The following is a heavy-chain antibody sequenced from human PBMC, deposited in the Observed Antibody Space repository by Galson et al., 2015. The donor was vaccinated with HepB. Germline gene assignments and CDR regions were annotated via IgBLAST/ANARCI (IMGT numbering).Heavy chain of an antibody. CDR3: AKSIRGYSPFFDY. CDR1: GFTFSSYG. CDR2: IWYDGSNK. V-gene: IGHV3-33*06. J-gene: IGHJ4*02. Sequence: SLRLSCAASGFTFSSYGMHWVRQAPGKGLEWVAVIWYDGSNKYYADSVKGRFTISRDNSKNTLYLQINNLRAEDPAIYYCAKSIRGYSPFFDYWGQGTLVTVSS. D-gene: IGHD3-22*01.